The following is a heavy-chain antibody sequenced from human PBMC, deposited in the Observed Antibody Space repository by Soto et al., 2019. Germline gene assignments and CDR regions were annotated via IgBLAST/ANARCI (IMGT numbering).Heavy chain of an antibody. Sequence: GGSLRVPKSALELTFGDFAVGWVPQTPGKGLEWVSAISGSGGSTYYADSVKGRFTISRDNSKNTLYLQMNSLRAEDTAVYYCAKIPPGYSYGYFYFDYWGQGTLVTVSS. CDR1: ELTFGDFA. CDR2: ISGSGGST. D-gene: IGHD5-18*01. CDR3: AKIPPGYSYGYFYFDY. V-gene: IGHV3-23*01. J-gene: IGHJ4*02.